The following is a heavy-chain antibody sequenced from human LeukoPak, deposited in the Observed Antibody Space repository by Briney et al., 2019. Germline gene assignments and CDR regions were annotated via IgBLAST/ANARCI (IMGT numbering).Heavy chain of an antibody. Sequence: TLSLTCTVSGGSISSGSYYWSCIRQPAGKGLEWIGRIYTSGSTNYNPSLKSRVTISVDTSKNQFSLKLSSVTAADTAVYYCAAGITMVRGVIGGYYFDYWGQGTLVTVSS. CDR3: AAGITMVRGVIGGYYFDY. CDR2: IYTSGST. J-gene: IGHJ4*02. D-gene: IGHD3-10*01. V-gene: IGHV4-61*02. CDR1: GGSISSGSYY.